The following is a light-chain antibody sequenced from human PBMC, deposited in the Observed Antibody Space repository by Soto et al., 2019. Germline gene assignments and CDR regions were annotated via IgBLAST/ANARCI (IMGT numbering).Light chain of an antibody. CDR2: DAS. J-gene: IGKJ1*01. CDR3: QQYDSYSSGP. CDR1: QDISNF. V-gene: IGKV1-33*01. Sequence: GDIVTIACQASQDISNFLNWYQQKPGKAPNLLIYDASNFETGVPSRFSGSGSGTYFSFTISSLQPDDFATYYCQQYDSYSSGPFGQGTKVDI.